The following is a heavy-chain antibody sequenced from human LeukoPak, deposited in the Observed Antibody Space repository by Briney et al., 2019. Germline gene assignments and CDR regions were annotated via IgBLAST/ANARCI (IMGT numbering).Heavy chain of an antibody. D-gene: IGHD5-18*01. V-gene: IGHV3-21*01. CDR1: GFTFSDYG. J-gene: IGHJ4*02. CDR2: ISSSPGHT. CDR3: ARSQRGHSYGPIDY. Sequence: GGSLRLSCEGSGFTFSDYGINWVRQAPGKGLEWVSCISSSPGHTYYADSVKGRFTISRDNAKNSLSLQMNSLRAEDTAVYFCARSQRGHSYGPIDYWGQGTLVTVSS.